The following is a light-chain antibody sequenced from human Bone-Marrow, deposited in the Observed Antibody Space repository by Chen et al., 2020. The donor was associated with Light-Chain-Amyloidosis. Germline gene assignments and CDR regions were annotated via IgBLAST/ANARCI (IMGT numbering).Light chain of an antibody. CDR2: DDS. CDR3: QVWDRSSDRPV. Sequence: SYVLTQPSSASASPGQTVTIACGGNNIRSTSVHWYQQTPGQAPLLVVYDDSVRPSGIPERLSGSNSGNTATLTISRVEAGDEADYYCQVWDRSSDRPVFGGGTKLTVL. CDR1: NIRSTS. J-gene: IGLJ3*02. V-gene: IGLV3-21*02.